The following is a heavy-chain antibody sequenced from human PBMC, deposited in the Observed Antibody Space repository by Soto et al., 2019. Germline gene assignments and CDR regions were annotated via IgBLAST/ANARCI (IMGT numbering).Heavy chain of an antibody. J-gene: IGHJ5*02. D-gene: IGHD6-6*01. CDR3: ARDSPIFGSSSSISNWFDP. CDR2: ISAYNGNT. V-gene: IGHV1-18*01. Sequence: ASVKVSCKASGYTFTSYGISWVRHAPGQGLEWMGWISAYNGNTNYAQKLQGRVTMTTDTSTSTAYMKLRSLRSDDTAVYYCARDSPIFGSSSSISNWFDPWGQGTLVTVSS. CDR1: GYTFTSYG.